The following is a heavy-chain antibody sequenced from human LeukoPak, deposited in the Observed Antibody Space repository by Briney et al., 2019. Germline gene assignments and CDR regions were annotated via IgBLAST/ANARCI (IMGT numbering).Heavy chain of an antibody. CDR2: IYTSGST. D-gene: IGHD3-3*01. J-gene: IGHJ4*02. CDR3: ASFGGRFSEAYFDY. CDR1: GGSISSGSYY. Sequence: KSSQTLSLTCTVSGGSISSGSYYWSWIRQPAGKGLEWIGRIYTSGSTNYNPSLKSRVTISVDTSKNQFSLKLSSVTAADTAVYYCASFGGRFSEAYFDYWGQGTLVTVSS. V-gene: IGHV4-61*02.